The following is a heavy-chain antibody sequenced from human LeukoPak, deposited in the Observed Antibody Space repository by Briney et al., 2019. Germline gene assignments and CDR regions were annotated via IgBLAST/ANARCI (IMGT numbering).Heavy chain of an antibody. J-gene: IGHJ5*02. V-gene: IGHV3-7*01. CDR1: GFAMSTDW. CDR3: ARSISVEGDA. Sequence: PGGSLRLSCAASGFAMSTDWMSWLRPAPGKGPEWVAHIKQDGRETYYVDSVKGRFTISRDNARNSLWMQMNRLRGEDTAIYYCARSISVEGDAWGQGTLVTVSS. D-gene: IGHD6-19*01. CDR2: IKQDGRET.